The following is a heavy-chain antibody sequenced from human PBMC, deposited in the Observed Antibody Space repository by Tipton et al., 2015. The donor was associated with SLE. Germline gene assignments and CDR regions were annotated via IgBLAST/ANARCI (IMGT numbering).Heavy chain of an antibody. CDR3: VRGGLQHAFDL. D-gene: IGHD1-1*01. CDR1: GFTFTSHW. J-gene: IGHJ3*01. Sequence: GSLRLSCAASGFTFTSHWMHWVRQAPGKGLMWVSRINNEGTYTEFADSVKGRFTFSRDNAKKTLHLQMSSLEVEDTAVYYCVRGGLQHAFDLWGQGTMVTVSS. CDR2: INNEGTYT. V-gene: IGHV3-74*01.